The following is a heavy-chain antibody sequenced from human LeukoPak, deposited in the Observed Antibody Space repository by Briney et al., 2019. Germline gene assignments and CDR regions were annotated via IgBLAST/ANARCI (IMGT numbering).Heavy chain of an antibody. CDR2: IWYDGSSQ. J-gene: IGHJ4*02. Sequence: PGRSLRLSCAASGFTFSSYGMNCVRQAPGKGLEWVAVIWYDGSSQYYADTVKGRFTISRDNSNNTLFLQMNSLRAEDTAVYYCARDDRGSYSTNAIDYWGQGTLVTVSS. CDR1: GFTFSSYG. CDR3: ARDDRGSYSTNAIDY. D-gene: IGHD1-26*01. V-gene: IGHV3-33*01.